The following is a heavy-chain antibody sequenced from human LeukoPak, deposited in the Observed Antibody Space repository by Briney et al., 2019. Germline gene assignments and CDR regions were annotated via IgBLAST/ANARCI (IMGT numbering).Heavy chain of an antibody. CDR2: INHSGST. Sequence: SETLSLTCAVYGGSFSGYYWSWIRQPPGKGLEWIGEINHSGSTNYNPSLKSRVTISVDTSKNQFSLKLSSVTAADTAVYYCARVLAAANDYWGQGTLVTVSS. CDR1: GGSFSGYY. J-gene: IGHJ4*02. V-gene: IGHV4-34*01. D-gene: IGHD6-13*01. CDR3: ARVLAAANDY.